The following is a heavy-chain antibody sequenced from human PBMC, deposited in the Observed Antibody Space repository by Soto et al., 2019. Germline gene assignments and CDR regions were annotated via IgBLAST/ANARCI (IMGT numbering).Heavy chain of an antibody. V-gene: IGHV4-59*01. D-gene: IGHD5-18*01. CDR1: GGSISPYY. J-gene: IGHJ4*02. CDR2: ISYSGST. Sequence: QVQLQESGPGLVKPSETLSLTCTVSGGSISPYYWSWIRQSPGKGLEWIGYISYSGSTNYNPSLKSRVTKSVDKSKNQFPLKLTSVTAAETALYYCARETYRSYGYPLDHWGQGTLVTVSS. CDR3: ARETYRSYGYPLDH.